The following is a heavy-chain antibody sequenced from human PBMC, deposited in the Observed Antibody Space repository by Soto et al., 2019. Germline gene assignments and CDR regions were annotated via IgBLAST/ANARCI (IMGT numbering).Heavy chain of an antibody. D-gene: IGHD2-2*02. CDR1: GGSFSGYY. CDR3: AVGPTVVPAAIGWFDP. Sequence: QVQLQQWGAGLLKPSETLSLTCAVYGGSFSGYYWSWIRQPPGKGLEWIGEINHSGSTNYNPFIKSRVTISVDTSKNQFSLKLSSVTAADTAVYYCAVGPTVVPAAIGWFDPWGQGTLVTVSS. CDR2: INHSGST. V-gene: IGHV4-34*01. J-gene: IGHJ5*02.